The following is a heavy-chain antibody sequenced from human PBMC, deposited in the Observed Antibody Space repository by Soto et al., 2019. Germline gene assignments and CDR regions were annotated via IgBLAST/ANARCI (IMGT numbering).Heavy chain of an antibody. V-gene: IGHV3-30-3*01. CDR1: GFIFNNYA. CDR2: ISYAGSNA. D-gene: IGHD3-10*01. Sequence: QVQLVESGGGVVQPGTSLRLSCAASGFIFNNYAMFWIRQAPGKGLEWVALISYAGSNAYYSDVVKGRFTISRDKSKKTVFLQMNILRSEDTAVDFCAIDGAIGGTARANWPDPWGQGTLVTVSA. J-gene: IGHJ5*02. CDR3: AIDGAIGGTARANWPDP.